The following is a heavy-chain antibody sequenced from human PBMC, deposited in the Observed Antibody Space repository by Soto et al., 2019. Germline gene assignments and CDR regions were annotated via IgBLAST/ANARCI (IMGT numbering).Heavy chain of an antibody. Sequence: QVQLQESGPGLVKPSETLSLTCTVSGGSISSYYWSWIRQPPGQGLEWVGYGYYRGRTNFNHTPKSRVTISVDTSNTQFAQKLSSVTAADTAVYYCATQNRAYYGYYFDYWGQGTLVTVSS. D-gene: IGHD3-22*01. J-gene: IGHJ4*02. CDR3: ATQNRAYYGYYFDY. CDR2: GYYRGRT. CDR1: GGSISSYY. V-gene: IGHV4-59*01.